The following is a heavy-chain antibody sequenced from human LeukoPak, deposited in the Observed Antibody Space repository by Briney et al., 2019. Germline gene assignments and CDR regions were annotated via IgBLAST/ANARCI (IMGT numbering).Heavy chain of an antibody. D-gene: IGHD3-22*01. CDR1: GFTVSSNY. V-gene: IGHV3-53*01. J-gene: IGHJ4*02. CDR2: LYSGGNT. CDR3: ATPLDYYDSSGYHQGGD. Sequence: GGSLRLSCVVSGFTVSSNYMSWVRQAPGKGLEWVSVLYSGGNTYHADSVKGRFTISRDNSKNTLYLQMNSLRAEDTAVYYCATPLDYYDSSGYHQGGDWGQGTLVTVSS.